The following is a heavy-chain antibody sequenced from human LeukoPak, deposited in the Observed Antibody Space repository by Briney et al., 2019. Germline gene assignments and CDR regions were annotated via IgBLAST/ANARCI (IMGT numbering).Heavy chain of an antibody. CDR3: ASSYSGYDWSDYYYYYMDV. V-gene: IGHV4-39*01. Sequence: SETLSLTCTVSGGSISSSSYYWGWIRQPPGKGLEWIGSIYYSGSTYSNPSLKSRVTISVGTSKNQFSLKLSSVTAADTAVYYCASSYSGYDWSDYYYYYMDVWGKGTTVTVSS. D-gene: IGHD5-12*01. J-gene: IGHJ6*03. CDR2: IYYSGST. CDR1: GGSISSSSYY.